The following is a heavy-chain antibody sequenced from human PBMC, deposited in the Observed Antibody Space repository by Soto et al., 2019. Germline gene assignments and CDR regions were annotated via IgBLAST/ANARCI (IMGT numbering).Heavy chain of an antibody. D-gene: IGHD6-19*01. V-gene: IGHV3-23*01. Sequence: EVQLLESGGGLVQPGGSLRLSCAASGFTFSSYAMSWVRQAPGKGLEWVSAISGSGDSTYYADSVKGRFTISRDNSKNTLYLQMNSLRAEDTAVYYCAKWGAVAGVFDYWGQGTLVTVSS. J-gene: IGHJ4*02. CDR3: AKWGAVAGVFDY. CDR2: ISGSGDST. CDR1: GFTFSSYA.